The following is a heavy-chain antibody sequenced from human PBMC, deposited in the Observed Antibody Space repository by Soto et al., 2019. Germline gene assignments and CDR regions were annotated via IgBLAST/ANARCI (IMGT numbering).Heavy chain of an antibody. CDR3: ARDNYGSAHAAY. Sequence: ETLSLTCAVYGGSFSGYYWSWIRQPPGKGLEWIGEINHSGSTNYNPSLKSRVTISVDTSKNQFSLKLSSVTAADTAVYYCARDNYGSAHAAYWGQGTLVTVSS. CDR1: GGSFSGYY. CDR2: INHSGST. V-gene: IGHV4-34*01. D-gene: IGHD3-10*01. J-gene: IGHJ4*02.